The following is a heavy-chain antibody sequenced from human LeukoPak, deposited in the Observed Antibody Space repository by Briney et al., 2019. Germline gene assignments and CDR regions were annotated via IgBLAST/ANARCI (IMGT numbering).Heavy chain of an antibody. Sequence: GGSLRLPCAASGFTFSSYGMHWVRQAPGKGLEWVAVISYDGSNKYYADSVKGRFTISRDNSKNTLYLQMNSLRAEDTAVYYCAKDSESYYYYYGMDVWGQGTTVTVSS. CDR3: AKDSESYYYYYGMDV. CDR2: ISYDGSNK. V-gene: IGHV3-30*18. J-gene: IGHJ6*02. CDR1: GFTFSSYG.